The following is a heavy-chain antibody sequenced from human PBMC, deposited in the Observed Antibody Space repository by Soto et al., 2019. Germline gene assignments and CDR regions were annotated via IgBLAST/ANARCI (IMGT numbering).Heavy chain of an antibody. CDR1: GGSFSGYY. Sequence: PSETLSLTCAVYGGSFSGYYWSWIRQPPGKGLEWIGDIYYSGSTNYNPSLKSRVTISVDTSKNQFSLKLSSVTAADTAVYYCARAPYCTNGVCYSFDYWGQGTLVTVSS. CDR2: IYYSGST. D-gene: IGHD2-8*01. V-gene: IGHV4-34*09. CDR3: ARAPYCTNGVCYSFDY. J-gene: IGHJ4*02.